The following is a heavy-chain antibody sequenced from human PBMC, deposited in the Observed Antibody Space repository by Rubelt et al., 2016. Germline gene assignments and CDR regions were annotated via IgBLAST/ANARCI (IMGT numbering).Heavy chain of an antibody. CDR3: AKGILRWSVGYGMDV. D-gene: IGHD4-23*01. Sequence: EVQLVESGGGLVQPGRSLRLSCAASGFTFDDYAMHWVRQAPGKGMAWVSGLSWNSGSIGYADSVKGRFTISRDNAKNSLYLQMNSLRAEDTALYYCAKGILRWSVGYGMDVWGQGTTVTVSS. CDR2: LSWNSGSI. CDR1: GFTFDDYA. V-gene: IGHV3-9*01. J-gene: IGHJ6*02.